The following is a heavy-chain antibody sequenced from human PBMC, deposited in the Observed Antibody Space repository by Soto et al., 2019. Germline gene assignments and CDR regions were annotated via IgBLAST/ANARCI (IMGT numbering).Heavy chain of an antibody. CDR3: AKIFDLFDI. Sequence: GGSLRLSCAASGFTFSSYGMHWVRQAPGKGLEWVAVIWYDGSNKYYADSVKGRFTISRDNSKNTLYLQMNSLRAEDTAVYYCAKIFDLFDIWGQGTMVTVSS. J-gene: IGHJ3*02. CDR1: GFTFSSYG. V-gene: IGHV3-33*06. CDR2: IWYDGSNK. D-gene: IGHD2-15*01.